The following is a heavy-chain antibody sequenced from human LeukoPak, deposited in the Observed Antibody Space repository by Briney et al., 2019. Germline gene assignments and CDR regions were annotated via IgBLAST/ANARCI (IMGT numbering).Heavy chain of an antibody. CDR3: ARAAPYYYDSSGYSAFDS. CDR1: GFTLTNYA. J-gene: IGHJ3*02. V-gene: IGHV3-23*01. D-gene: IGHD3-22*01. CDR2: ISASGGDT. Sequence: GGSLRLSCAASGFTLTNYAMSWVRQAPGKGLEWVSVISASGGDTYYADSVKGRFTISRDNSKNTLYLQMNSLRDEDTAVYYCARAAPYYYDSSGYSAFDSWGQGTMVTVSA.